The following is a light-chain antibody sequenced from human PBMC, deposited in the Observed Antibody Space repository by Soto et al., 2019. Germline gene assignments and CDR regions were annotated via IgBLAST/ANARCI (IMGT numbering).Light chain of an antibody. Sequence: QSALTQPRSESGSPGQSVTISCTGTSSDVGSYNYVSWYQQHPGKVPKLMIYDVSKRPSGVPDRFSGSKSGNAASLTISGLQAEDDADYYCCSYAARYSYVFGSGSKLTVL. CDR1: SSDVGSYNY. CDR2: DVS. J-gene: IGLJ1*01. V-gene: IGLV2-11*01. CDR3: CSYAARYSYV.